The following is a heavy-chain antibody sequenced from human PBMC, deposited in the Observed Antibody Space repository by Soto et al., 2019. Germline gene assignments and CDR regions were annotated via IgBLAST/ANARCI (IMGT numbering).Heavy chain of an antibody. V-gene: IGHV1-3*04. CDR2: INTGNGYT. D-gene: IGHD3-9*01. CDR3: TRVNTIFLNPAYYSYYMDV. CDR1: GYSFATYA. J-gene: IGHJ6*02. Sequence: QVQLVQSGAEVKKPGASVKVSCNASGYSFATYAIHWMRQAPGQRLEWMGWINTGNGYTEYSQNFRGRVTITRDTSASTAYMELSSLRSEDTAMYYCTRVNTIFLNPAYYSYYMDVWGQGTTVTVAS.